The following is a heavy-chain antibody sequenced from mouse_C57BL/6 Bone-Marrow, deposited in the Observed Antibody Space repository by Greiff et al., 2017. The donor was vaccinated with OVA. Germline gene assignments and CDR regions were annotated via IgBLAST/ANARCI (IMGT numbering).Heavy chain of an antibody. CDR2: ISNGGGST. J-gene: IGHJ1*03. V-gene: IGHV5-12*01. D-gene: IGHD1-1*01. CDR1: GFTFSDYY. CDR3: ARRAYDGSSFWYFDV. Sequence: EVKLVESGGGLVQPGGSLKLSCAASGFTFSDYYMYWVRQTPEQRLEWVAYISNGGGSTYYPDTVKGRFTISRDNAKNTLYLQMSRLKSEDTAMYYCARRAYDGSSFWYFDVWGTGTTVTVSS.